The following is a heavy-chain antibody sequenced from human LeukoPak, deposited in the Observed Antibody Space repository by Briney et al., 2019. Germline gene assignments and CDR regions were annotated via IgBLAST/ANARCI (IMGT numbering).Heavy chain of an antibody. J-gene: IGHJ4*02. Sequence: PGGSLRLSCAASGFTFSSYSMNWVRQAPGKGLEWASSISSSSSYIYYADPVKGRFTISRDNAKNSLYLQMNSLRAEDTAVYYCARSPSYYFDYWGQGTLVTVSS. V-gene: IGHV3-21*01. CDR2: ISSSSSYI. CDR3: ARSPSYYFDY. D-gene: IGHD6-6*01. CDR1: GFTFSSYS.